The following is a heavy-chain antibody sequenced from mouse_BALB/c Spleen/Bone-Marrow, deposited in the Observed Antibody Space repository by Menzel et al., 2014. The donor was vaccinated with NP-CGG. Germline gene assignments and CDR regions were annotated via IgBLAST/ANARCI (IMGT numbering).Heavy chain of an antibody. V-gene: IGHV5-9-1*01. Sequence: EVKLMESGGGLVKPGGSLKLSCAACGFTFSSCAMSWVRQTPEKRLEWVATISSGGSYTYCLDSVKGRFTISRDNAKNTLYLQMSSLRSKDTAMYYCARAGRYDGNFDYWGQGTTLTVSS. CDR1: GFTFSSCA. J-gene: IGHJ2*01. CDR2: ISSGGSYT. D-gene: IGHD2-14*01. CDR3: ARAGRYDGNFDY.